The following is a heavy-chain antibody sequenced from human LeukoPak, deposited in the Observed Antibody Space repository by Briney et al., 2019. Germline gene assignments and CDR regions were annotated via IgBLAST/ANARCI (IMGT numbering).Heavy chain of an antibody. J-gene: IGHJ4*02. V-gene: IGHV4-59*01. D-gene: IGHD6-13*01. Sequence: SETLSLTCTVSGGPISSYYWSWIRQPPGKGLEWIGYIYYSGSTNYNPSLKSRVTISVDTSKNQFSLKLSSVTAADTAVYYCAREGPQLGDYDYWGQGTLVTVSS. CDR2: IYYSGST. CDR3: AREGPQLGDYDY. CDR1: GGPISSYY.